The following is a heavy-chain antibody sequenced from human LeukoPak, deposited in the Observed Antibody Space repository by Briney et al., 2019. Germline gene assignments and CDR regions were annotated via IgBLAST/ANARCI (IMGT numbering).Heavy chain of an antibody. Sequence: PGGTLRLSCAASGFTFSNYGLSWIRQPPGKGLEWVGHMYYRGNTFYNPSLKSRVTISVDTSKNQFSLKLGSVTAADTAVYYCARVTGGWGVDYWGQGTLVTVSS. D-gene: IGHD1-14*01. V-gene: IGHV4-59*01. CDR2: MYYRGNT. J-gene: IGHJ4*02. CDR1: GFTFSNYG. CDR3: ARVTGGWGVDY.